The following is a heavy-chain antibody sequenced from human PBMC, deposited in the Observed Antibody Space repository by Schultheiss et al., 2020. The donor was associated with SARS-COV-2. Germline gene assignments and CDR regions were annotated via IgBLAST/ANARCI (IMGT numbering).Heavy chain of an antibody. Sequence: SKTLSLTCTVSGGSIINYYWTWIRQSPGKGLEWIGNIYYSGNTNYNPSLESRVSISVDTSKNHLSLKLNSVTAADTAVYYCARGFCSGGTCYNLWGPGTMVTVSS. CDR1: GGSIINYY. CDR2: IYYSGNT. CDR3: ARGFCSGGTCYNL. D-gene: IGHD2-15*01. V-gene: IGHV4-59*01. J-gene: IGHJ3*01.